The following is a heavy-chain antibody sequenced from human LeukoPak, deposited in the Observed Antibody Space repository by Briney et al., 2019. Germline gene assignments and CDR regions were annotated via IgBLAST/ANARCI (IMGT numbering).Heavy chain of an antibody. J-gene: IGHJ6*02. CDR1: GYTFTCYG. CDR2: IRAYNGNT. Sequence: ASVKVSCKASGYTFTCYGISWVRQAPGQGLEWMGWIRAYNGNTNYAQKLQGRVTMTTDTSTSTAYMELRSLRSDDTAVYYCAREGRLGYCSGGSCYTAVPYYYYGMDVWGQGTTVTVSS. V-gene: IGHV1-18*01. CDR3: AREGRLGYCSGGSCYTAVPYYYYGMDV. D-gene: IGHD2-15*01.